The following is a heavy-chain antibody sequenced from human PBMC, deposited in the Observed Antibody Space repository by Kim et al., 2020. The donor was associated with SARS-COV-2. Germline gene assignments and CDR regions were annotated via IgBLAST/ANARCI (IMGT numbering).Heavy chain of an antibody. J-gene: IGHJ4*02. V-gene: IGHV4-34*01. CDR3: ARGRRTLTSSIAAAGTHSSGRTRPFYYFDY. CDR2: INHSGST. D-gene: IGHD6-13*01. CDR1: GGSFSGYY. Sequence: SETLSLTCAVYGGSFSGYYWSWIRQPPGKGLEWIGEINHSGSTNYNSSLKSRVTISVDTSKNQFSLKLSSVTAADTAVYYCARGRRTLTSSIAAAGTHSSGRTRPFYYFDYWGQGTLVTVSS.